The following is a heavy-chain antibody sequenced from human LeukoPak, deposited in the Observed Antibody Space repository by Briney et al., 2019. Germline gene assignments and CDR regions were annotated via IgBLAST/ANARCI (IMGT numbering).Heavy chain of an antibody. CDR1: GYTFTSYG. Sequence: GASVKVSCKASGYTFTSYGISWVRQAPGQGLEWMGWISAYNGNTNYAQKLQGRGTMTTDTSTSTAYMELRSLRSDDTAVYYCARDPQYYDILTGYYNGAFDIWGQGTMVTVSS. V-gene: IGHV1-18*01. CDR2: ISAYNGNT. CDR3: ARDPQYYDILTGYYNGAFDI. J-gene: IGHJ3*02. D-gene: IGHD3-9*01.